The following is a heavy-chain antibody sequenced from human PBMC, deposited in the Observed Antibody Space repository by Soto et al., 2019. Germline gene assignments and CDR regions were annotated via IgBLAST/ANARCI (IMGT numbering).Heavy chain of an antibody. V-gene: IGHV3-30*18. CDR2: ISYDGSNK. Sequence: GGSLRLSCAASGFTFSSYGMHWVRQAPGKGLEWVAVISYDGSNKYYADSVKGRFTISRDNSKNTLYLQMNSLRAEDTAVYYCAKDKGGFIAARPYYYYCYGMDVWGQGTTVTVSS. J-gene: IGHJ6*02. CDR3: AKDKGGFIAARPYYYYCYGMDV. CDR1: GFTFSSYG. D-gene: IGHD6-6*01.